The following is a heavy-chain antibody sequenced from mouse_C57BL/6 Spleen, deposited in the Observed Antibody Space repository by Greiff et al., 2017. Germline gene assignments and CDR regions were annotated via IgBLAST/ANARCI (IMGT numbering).Heavy chain of an antibody. V-gene: IGHV1-81*01. D-gene: IGHD2-12*01. Sequence: VQLQQSGAELARPGASVKLSCKASGYTFTSYGISWVKQSTGQGLEWIGEIYPRSGNTYYNEKLKGKATLTADKSSSTAYMELRSLTSEDSAVYFCALYDGGAWFAYWGQGTLVTVAA. CDR1: GYTFTSYG. CDR2: IYPRSGNT. CDR3: ALYDGGAWFAY. J-gene: IGHJ3*01.